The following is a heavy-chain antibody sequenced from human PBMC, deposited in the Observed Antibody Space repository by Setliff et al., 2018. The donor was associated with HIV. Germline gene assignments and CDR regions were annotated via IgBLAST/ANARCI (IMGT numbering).Heavy chain of an antibody. Sequence: SETLSLTCSVSDGSTSSSSYYWGWIRQAPGKGLEFIGRVYFSGSTNYNPSLKSRVTISLDTSKNRFSLNLRSVTAADTAVYYCARGFGSLDPWGKGTLVTVSS. V-gene: IGHV4-39*02. CDR2: VYFSGST. J-gene: IGHJ5*02. D-gene: IGHD1-26*01. CDR3: ARGFGSLDP. CDR1: DGSTSSSSYY.